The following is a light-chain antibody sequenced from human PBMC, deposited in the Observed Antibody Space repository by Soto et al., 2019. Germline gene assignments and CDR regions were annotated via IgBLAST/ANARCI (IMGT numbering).Light chain of an antibody. CDR2: DAS. CDR3: HQYGTSPQT. Sequence: EIVFTQSPDTLSFSPGERATLSCRASQSVGNNFLAWYQQKPGQAPTLLIYDASSRASGLPDRFSGSGSETDFTLTVSRLELEDFAVYFCHQYGTSPQTFGQGTKVDIK. V-gene: IGKV3-20*01. J-gene: IGKJ1*01. CDR1: QSVGNNF.